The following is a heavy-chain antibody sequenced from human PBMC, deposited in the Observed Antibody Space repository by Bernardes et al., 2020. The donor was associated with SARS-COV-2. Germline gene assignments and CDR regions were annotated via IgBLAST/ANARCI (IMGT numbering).Heavy chain of an antibody. CDR1: GFSFSRHA. V-gene: IGHV3-23*01. J-gene: IGHJ2*01. CDR3: ARDFVVGDDLWYFDV. CDR2: VSGDGGII. D-gene: IGHD2-21*02. Sequence: GGSLRLSCVGSGFSFSRHAMGWARQAPGRVLEWVSGVSGDGGIIFYAESVQGRFTISKDSSKNTVYLQMNSLTAEDTAMYYCARDFVVGDDLWYFDVWGRGTPVIVSP.